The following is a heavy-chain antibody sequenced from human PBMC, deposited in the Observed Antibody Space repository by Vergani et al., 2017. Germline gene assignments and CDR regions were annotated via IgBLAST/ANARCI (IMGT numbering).Heavy chain of an antibody. CDR1: GFTFRSYA. J-gene: IGHJ3*02. CDR3: AKNAAGLVIRPDAFEI. D-gene: IGHD2-21*01. V-gene: IGHV3-23*01. CDR2: ISGSGGST. Sequence: EVQLLESGGGLVQPGGSLRLSCAASGFTFRSYAMSWVRQAPGKGLGWVAAISGSGGSTYYADSVKARFTISRDNSKTTLYLQMNSLRAEDTAVYYCAKNAAGLVIRPDAFEIWGQGTMVTVSS.